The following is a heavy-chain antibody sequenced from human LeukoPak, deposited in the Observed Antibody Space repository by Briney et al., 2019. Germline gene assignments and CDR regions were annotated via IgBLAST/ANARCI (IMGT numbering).Heavy chain of an antibody. J-gene: IGHJ4*02. V-gene: IGHV3-21*01. D-gene: IGHD1-1*01. CDR1: GFTFSSYS. CDR3: ARDRGAATGTVSPDY. CDR2: ITSSSSYI. Sequence: PGGSLRLSCAATGFTFSSYSMNWVRQAPGKGLEWVSDITSSSSYIWYADSVKGRFTISRDDAKNSLYLQMNSLRAEDTAVYYCARDRGAATGTVSPDYWGQGTLVTVSS.